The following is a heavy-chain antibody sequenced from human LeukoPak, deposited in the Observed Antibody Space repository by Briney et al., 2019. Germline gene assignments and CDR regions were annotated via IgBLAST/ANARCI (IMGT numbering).Heavy chain of an antibody. J-gene: IGHJ4*02. CDR2: IYYSGST. CDR3: ARNENPDYGGNEYDY. CDR1: GGSISSSSYY. V-gene: IGHV4-39*01. D-gene: IGHD4-23*01. Sequence: PSETLSLTCTVSGGSISSSSYYWGWIRQPPGKGLEWIGSIYYSGSTYYNPSLKSRVTISVDTSKNQFSLKLSSVTAADTAVYYCARNENPDYGGNEYDYWGQGTLVTVSS.